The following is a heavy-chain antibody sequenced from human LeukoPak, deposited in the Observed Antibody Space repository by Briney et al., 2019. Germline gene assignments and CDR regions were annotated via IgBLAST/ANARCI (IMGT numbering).Heavy chain of an antibody. CDR1: GFTFSSYW. V-gene: IGHV3-7*03. Sequence: GGSLRLSCAASGFTFSSYWMSWVRQAPGKGLEWVANIKQDGSEKYYVDSVKGRFTISRDNAKNSLYLQMNSLRAEDTAVYYCAKDPGVVPAHYFDYWGQGILVTVSS. J-gene: IGHJ4*02. CDR2: IKQDGSEK. D-gene: IGHD2-2*01. CDR3: AKDPGVVPAHYFDY.